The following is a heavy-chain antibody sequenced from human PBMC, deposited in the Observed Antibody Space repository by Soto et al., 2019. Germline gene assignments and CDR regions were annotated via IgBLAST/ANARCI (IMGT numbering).Heavy chain of an antibody. J-gene: IGHJ3*02. CDR1: GFSFSSYS. V-gene: IGHV3-48*02. Sequence: EVQLVESGGGLVQPGQSLRVSCAASGFSFSSYSMNWVRQAPGKGLEWISYISSSKTYIWYADYVKRRFIISRDNAKNSLSLQMNSLRDEDTAVYYCVRDSGWAFDIWGLGTMVTVSS. D-gene: IGHD6-19*01. CDR3: VRDSGWAFDI. CDR2: ISSSKTYI.